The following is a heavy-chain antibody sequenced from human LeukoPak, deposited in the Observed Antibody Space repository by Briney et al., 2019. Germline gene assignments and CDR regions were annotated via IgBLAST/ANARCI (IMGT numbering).Heavy chain of an antibody. D-gene: IGHD4-17*01. J-gene: IGHJ4*02. CDR3: ARDRLTTVTTSTPFDY. Sequence: ASVKVSCKASGYTFTSYYLHWVRQAPGQGLEWMGIINPSGGNTTYRQKFQGRVTMTRDTSTSTVYMELSSLRPEDTAVYYCARDRLTTVTTSTPFDYWGQGTLVTVSS. CDR2: INPSGGNT. CDR1: GYTFTSYY. V-gene: IGHV1-46*01.